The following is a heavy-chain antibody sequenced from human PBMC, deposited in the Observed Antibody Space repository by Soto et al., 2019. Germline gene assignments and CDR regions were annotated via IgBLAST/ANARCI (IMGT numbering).Heavy chain of an antibody. V-gene: IGHV4-31*03. J-gene: IGHJ6*02. D-gene: IGHD3-3*01. CDR2: IYYSGST. CDR3: ARDFSNYDFWSGYHYGMDV. CDR1: GGSISSGGYY. Sequence: SETLSLTCTVSGGSISSGGYYWSWIRQHPGKGLEWIGYIYYSGSTYYNPSLKSRVTISVDTSKNQFSLKLSSVTAADTAVYYCARDFSNYDFWSGYHYGMDVWGQGTTVTVSS.